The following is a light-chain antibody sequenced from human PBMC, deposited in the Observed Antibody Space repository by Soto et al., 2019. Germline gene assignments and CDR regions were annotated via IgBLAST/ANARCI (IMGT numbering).Light chain of an antibody. CDR3: QEYETLSPCT. J-gene: IGKJ1*01. V-gene: IGKV1-5*03. Sequence: DIQMSQSPSTLSASVGDRVTIACRASQSIDTWLAWYQQKPGKAPKLLIYKASILQSGVPSRFSGSGSGTQFTLTISSLQPDDFATYYCQEYETLSPCTFGQGTKVEV. CDR1: QSIDTW. CDR2: KAS.